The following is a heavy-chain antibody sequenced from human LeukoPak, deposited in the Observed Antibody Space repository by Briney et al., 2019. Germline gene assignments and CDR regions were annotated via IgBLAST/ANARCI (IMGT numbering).Heavy chain of an antibody. J-gene: IGHJ4*02. CDR1: GYTFTSYG. CDR3: ARDRSGRNPGGLGY. V-gene: IGHV1-18*01. D-gene: IGHD1-26*01. CDR2: ISAYNGNT. Sequence: ASVKVSCKASGYTFTSYGISWVRQAPGQGLEWMGWISAYNGNTNYAQKLQGRVTMTTDTSTSTAYMELRSLRSDDTAVYYCARDRSGRNPGGLGYWGQGTLVTVSS.